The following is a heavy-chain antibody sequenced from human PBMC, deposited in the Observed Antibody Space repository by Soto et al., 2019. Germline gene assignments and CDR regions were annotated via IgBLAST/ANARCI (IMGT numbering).Heavy chain of an antibody. CDR3: AKDIMITFGGVPYFDY. J-gene: IGHJ4*02. V-gene: IGHV3-23*01. Sequence: PGGSLRLSCAASGFTFSSYAMSWVRQAPGKGLEWVSAISGSGGSTYYADSVKGRFTISRDNSKNTLYLQMNSLRAEDTAVYYCAKDIMITFGGVPYFDYWGQGTLVTVSS. D-gene: IGHD3-16*01. CDR2: ISGSGGST. CDR1: GFTFSSYA.